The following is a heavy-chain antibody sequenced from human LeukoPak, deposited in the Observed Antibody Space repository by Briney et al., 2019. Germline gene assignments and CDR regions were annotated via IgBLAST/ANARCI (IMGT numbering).Heavy chain of an antibody. V-gene: IGHV3-48*03. CDR3: ARDTLAVAGSEAFDI. CDR1: GFTLSSYE. CDR2: ISSSGSII. Sequence: PGGSLRLSCAASGFTLSSYEMNWVRQAPGQGLEGVSYISSSGSIISYADSVTGRFPISRNNANNSLYQQMNSLEAEDTAVYYRARDTLAVAGSEAFDIWGQGTMVTVSS. J-gene: IGHJ3*02. D-gene: IGHD6-19*01.